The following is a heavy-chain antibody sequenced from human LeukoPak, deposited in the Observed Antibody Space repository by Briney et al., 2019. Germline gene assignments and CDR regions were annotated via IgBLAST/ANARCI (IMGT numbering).Heavy chain of an antibody. CDR1: GFTFSFYS. CDR3: ARDLNGYFDY. V-gene: IGHV3-21*01. CDR2: ISSSSNYI. Sequence: TGGSLRLSCAASGFTFSFYSMNWVRQAPGKGLEWISSISSSSNYIYYADSVKGRFTISRDSSKNTLYLQMNSLRAEDTAVYYCARDLNGYFDYWGQGTLVTVSS. D-gene: IGHD3-9*01. J-gene: IGHJ4*02.